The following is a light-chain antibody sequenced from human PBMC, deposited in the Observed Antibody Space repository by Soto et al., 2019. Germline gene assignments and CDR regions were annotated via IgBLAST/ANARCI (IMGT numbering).Light chain of an antibody. CDR1: QSISSW. Sequence: DIQMTQSPSTLSASVGDRVTITCRASQSISSWLAWYQQKPGKAPKLLIYKASSLECGVPSRFSGSGSGTEFTLTISSLQPDDFATYYCQQYNSYPYTVGQGTKLEIK. V-gene: IGKV1-5*03. J-gene: IGKJ2*01. CDR3: QQYNSYPYT. CDR2: KAS.